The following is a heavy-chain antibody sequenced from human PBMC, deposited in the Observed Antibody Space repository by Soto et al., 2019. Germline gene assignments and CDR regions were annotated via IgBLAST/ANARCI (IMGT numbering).Heavy chain of an antibody. J-gene: IGHJ6*02. CDR1: GYTFTSYY. Sequence: ASVKVSCKASGYTFTSYYMHWVRQAPGQGLEWMGIINPSGGSTSYAQKFQGRVTMTRDTSTSTVYMELSSPRSEDTAVYHCARGDSSSWYDYYGMDVWGQGTTVTVSS. V-gene: IGHV1-46*01. D-gene: IGHD6-13*01. CDR2: INPSGGST. CDR3: ARGDSSSWYDYYGMDV.